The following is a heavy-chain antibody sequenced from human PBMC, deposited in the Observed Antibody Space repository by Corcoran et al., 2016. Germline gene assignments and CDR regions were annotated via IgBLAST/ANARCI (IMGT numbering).Heavy chain of an antibody. J-gene: IGHJ4*02. CDR3: ATLGAYYDSSGYYYPGGY. CDR2: FDPEDGET. V-gene: IGHV1-24*01. Sequence: QVQLVQSGAEVKKPGASVKVSCKVSGYTLTELSMHWVRQAPGKGLEWMGGFDPEDGETIYAQKFQGRVTMTEDTSTDTAYMELSSLRSEDKAVDYCATLGAYYDSSGYYYPGGYWGQGTLVTVSS. D-gene: IGHD3-22*01. CDR1: GYTLTELS.